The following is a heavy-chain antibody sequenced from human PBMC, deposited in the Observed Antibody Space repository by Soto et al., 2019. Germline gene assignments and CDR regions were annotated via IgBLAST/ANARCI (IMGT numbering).Heavy chain of an antibody. J-gene: IGHJ4*02. Sequence: QVQLQQWGAVLLKPSETLSLTCAVYGGSFSGYYWSWIRQPPGKGLEWIGEINHSGSTNYNPSLKSRVTISVDTSKNQFSLKLSSVTAADTAVYYCARYSGSYSSGFDYWGQGTLVTVSS. CDR2: INHSGST. CDR3: ARYSGSYSSGFDY. V-gene: IGHV4-34*01. D-gene: IGHD1-26*01. CDR1: GGSFSGYY.